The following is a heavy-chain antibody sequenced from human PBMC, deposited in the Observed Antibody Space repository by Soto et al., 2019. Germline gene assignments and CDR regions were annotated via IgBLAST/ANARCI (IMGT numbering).Heavy chain of an antibody. V-gene: IGHV1-69*06. CDR3: ASPTREWLPPARDYYYGMDV. CDR1: GGTFSSYA. Sequence: QVQLVQSGAEVKKPGSSVKVSCKASGGTFSSYAISWVRQAPGQGLEWMGGIIPIFGTANYAQKFQGRVTMTEDKSTSTAYMELSSLRSEDTAVYYCASPTREWLPPARDYYYGMDVWGQGTTVTVSS. J-gene: IGHJ6*02. CDR2: IIPIFGTA. D-gene: IGHD3-3*01.